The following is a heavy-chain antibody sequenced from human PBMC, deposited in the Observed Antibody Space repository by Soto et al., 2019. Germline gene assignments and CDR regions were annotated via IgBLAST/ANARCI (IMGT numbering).Heavy chain of an antibody. CDR3: AGYYYGSGSYYISEYMDV. CDR1: GYTFTSYT. Sequence: ASVKVSCKASGYTFTSYTMHWVRQAPGQRLEWMGWINAGNGNTKYSQRFQTRVTITRDTSASTAYMELSSLRSEDTAVYYCAGYYYGSGSYYISEYMDVWGQGTTVTVSS. V-gene: IGHV1-3*01. J-gene: IGHJ6*02. CDR2: INAGNGNT. D-gene: IGHD3-10*01.